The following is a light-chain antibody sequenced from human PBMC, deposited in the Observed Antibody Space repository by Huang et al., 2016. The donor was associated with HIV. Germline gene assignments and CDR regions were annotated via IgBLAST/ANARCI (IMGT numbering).Light chain of an antibody. CDR1: QSVLYSSNNKNY. CDR2: WAS. CDR3: QQYYSAPLT. Sequence: DIVMTQSPDSLAVSLGERATINCKSSQSVLYSSNNKNYLVWYQQKPGQPPKLLIYWASTRESGVPDRFSGSGSGTDFPLTLSSLQAEDVAVYYCQQYYSAPLTFGGGTKVEIK. V-gene: IGKV4-1*01. J-gene: IGKJ4*01.